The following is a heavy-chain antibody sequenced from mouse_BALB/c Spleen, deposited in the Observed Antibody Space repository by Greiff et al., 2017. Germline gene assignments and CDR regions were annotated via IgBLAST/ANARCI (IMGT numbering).Heavy chain of an antibody. CDR3: TRDYGSSYPAWFAY. V-gene: IGHV1-5*01. CDR2: IYPGHSDT. Sequence: VQLQQSGTVLARPGASVKMSCKASGYSFTSYWMHWVKQRPGQGLEWIGAIYPGHSDTSYNQKFKGKAKLTAVTSASTAYMELSSLTNEDSAVYYCTRDYGSSYPAWFAYWGQGTLVTVSA. D-gene: IGHD1-1*01. CDR1: GYSFTSYW. J-gene: IGHJ3*01.